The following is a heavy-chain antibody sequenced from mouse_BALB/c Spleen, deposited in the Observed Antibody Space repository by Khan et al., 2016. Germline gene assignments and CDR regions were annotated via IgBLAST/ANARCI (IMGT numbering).Heavy chain of an antibody. J-gene: IGHJ4*01. V-gene: IGHV3-2*02. Sequence: EVQLQESGPGLVKPSQSLSLTCTVTGYSITSDYAWNWIRQFPGNKLEWMGYISYSGSTSYNPSLKSRISITRDTSKNQFFLQLNSVTTEDTATYCCARDTTVVGAMDYWGQGTSVTVSS. D-gene: IGHD1-1*01. CDR3: ARDTTVVGAMDY. CDR1: GYSITSDYA. CDR2: ISYSGST.